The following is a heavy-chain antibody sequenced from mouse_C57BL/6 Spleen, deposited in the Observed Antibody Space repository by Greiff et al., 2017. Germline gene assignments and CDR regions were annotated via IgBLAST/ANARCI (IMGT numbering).Heavy chain of an antibody. CDR2: INPNNGGT. CDR1: GYTFPDYN. V-gene: IGHV1-22*01. CDR3: ASGEGYYFDY. D-gene: IGHD3-2*02. Sequence: VQLQQSGPELVKPGASVKMSCKASGYTFPDYNMHWVKQSHGKSLEWIGYINPNNGGTSYNQKFKGKATLTVNKSSSTAYMELRSLTSEDSAVYYCASGEGYYFDYWGQGTTLTVSS. J-gene: IGHJ2*01.